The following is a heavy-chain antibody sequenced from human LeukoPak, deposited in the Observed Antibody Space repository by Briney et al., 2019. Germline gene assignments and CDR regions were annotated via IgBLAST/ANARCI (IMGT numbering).Heavy chain of an antibody. D-gene: IGHD3-22*01. CDR2: IYYSGST. CDR1: GGSISSYY. V-gene: IGHV4-59*01. CDR3: ARDRSSGPFDY. J-gene: IGHJ4*02. Sequence: SETLSPTCTVSGGSISSYYWSWIRQPPGKGLEWIGYIYYSGSTNYNPSLKSRVTISVDTSKNQFSLKLSSVTAADTAVYYCARDRSSGPFDYWGQGTLVTVSS.